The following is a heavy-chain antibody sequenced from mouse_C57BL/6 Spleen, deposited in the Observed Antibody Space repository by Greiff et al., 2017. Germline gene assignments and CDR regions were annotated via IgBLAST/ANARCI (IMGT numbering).Heavy chain of an antibody. CDR2: INPNYGTT. V-gene: IGHV1-39*01. D-gene: IGHD1-1*01. CDR3: ARGSLLLQHPHFDY. J-gene: IGHJ2*01. Sequence: VHVKQSGPELVKPGASVKISCKASGYSFTDYNMNWVKQSNGKSLEWIGVINPNYGTTSYNQKFKGKATLTVDQSSSTAYMQLNSLTSEDSAVYYCARGSLLLQHPHFDYWGQGTTLTVSS. CDR1: GYSFTDYN.